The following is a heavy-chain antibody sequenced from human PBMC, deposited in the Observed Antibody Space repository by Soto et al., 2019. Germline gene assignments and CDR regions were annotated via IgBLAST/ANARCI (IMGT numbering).Heavy chain of an antibody. CDR1: GFSLTNPTLG. V-gene: IGHV2-26*01. D-gene: IGHD6-13*01. J-gene: IGHJ4*02. CDR2: SFSSAGK. CDR3: ARVRGGAAVHFDY. Sequence: QVTLKESGPVLVKPTETLTLTCSVSGFSLTNPTLGVSWIRHSPGKALEWLAHSFSSAGKLYSTSLKSRLTVSRDLSKRQVILTMTNMDPVDTGTYFCARVRGGAAVHFDYWGQGALVTVSS.